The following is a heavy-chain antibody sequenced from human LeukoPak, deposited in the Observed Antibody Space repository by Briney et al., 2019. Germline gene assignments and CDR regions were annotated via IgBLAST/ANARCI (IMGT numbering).Heavy chain of an antibody. CDR1: GGSFSGYY. CDR2: INHSGST. J-gene: IGHJ4*02. Sequence: SETLSLTCAVYGGSFSGYYWSWIRQPPGKGLEWIGEINHSGSTNYNPSLKSRVTISVDTSKNQFSLKLSSVTAADTAVYYCARGSLLLWFGELLHKGFDYWGQGTLVTVSS. CDR3: ARGSLLLWFGELLHKGFDY. D-gene: IGHD3-10*01. V-gene: IGHV4-34*01.